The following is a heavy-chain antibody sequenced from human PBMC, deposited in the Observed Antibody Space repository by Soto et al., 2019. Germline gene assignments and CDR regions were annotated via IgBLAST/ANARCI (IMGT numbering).Heavy chain of an antibody. V-gene: IGHV1-18*01. J-gene: IGHJ4*02. CDR3: ARDTPPTDY. Sequence: QVQLVQSGAEVKKPGASVKVSCKTSGYTFTSYHISWVRQAPGQGLEWMGWISAYNTNTNYAQKFQGRVIMTTETLTSTAYMELRSVRSDDTAVYYCARDTPPTDYWGQGTLVTVSS. CDR2: ISAYNTNT. CDR1: GYTFTSYH.